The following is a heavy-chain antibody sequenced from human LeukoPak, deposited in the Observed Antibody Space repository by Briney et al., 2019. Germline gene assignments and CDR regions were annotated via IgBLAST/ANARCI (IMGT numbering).Heavy chain of an antibody. D-gene: IGHD3-22*01. CDR1: GFTVSSWY. J-gene: IGHJ5*02. CDR2: IYSGGGT. V-gene: IGHV3-53*01. CDR3: ARDLRDEYSRAYYYH. Sequence: GGSLRLSCAASGFTVSSWYMSWVRQAPGKGLEWVSVIYSGGGTHYADSVKGRFTISRDNSKNVPYLQMNSLRAEDTAVYYCARDLRDEYSRAYYYHWGQGTLVTVSS.